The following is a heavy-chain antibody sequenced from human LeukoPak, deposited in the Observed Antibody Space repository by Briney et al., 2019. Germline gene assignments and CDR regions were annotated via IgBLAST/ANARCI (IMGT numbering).Heavy chain of an antibody. CDR1: GYTFTGYY. V-gene: IGHV1-2*04. Sequence: GASVKVSCKASGYTFTGYYMHWVRQAPGQGLEWMGWINPNSGGTNYAQKFQGWVTMTRDTSISTAYMELSRLRSDDTAVYYCARGVIAVAGDFDYWGQGTLVTVSS. CDR2: INPNSGGT. J-gene: IGHJ4*02. CDR3: ARGVIAVAGDFDY. D-gene: IGHD6-19*01.